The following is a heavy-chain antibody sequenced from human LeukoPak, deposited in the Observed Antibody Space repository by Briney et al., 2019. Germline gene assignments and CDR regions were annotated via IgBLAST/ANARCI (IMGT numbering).Heavy chain of an antibody. J-gene: IGHJ4*02. D-gene: IGHD3-9*01. CDR3: ARVRYDILTGYPFDY. V-gene: IGHV3-7*03. CDR2: TKQDGSEK. CDR1: GFTFSSYW. Sequence: GGSLRLSCAASGFTFSSYWMNWVRQAPGKGLEWVANTKQDGSEKYYVDSVKGRFTISRDNAKNSLYLQMNSLRAEDTAVYYCARVRYDILTGYPFDYWGQGTLVTVSS.